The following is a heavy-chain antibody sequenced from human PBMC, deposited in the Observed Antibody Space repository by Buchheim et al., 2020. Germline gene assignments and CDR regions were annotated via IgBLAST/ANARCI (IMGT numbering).Heavy chain of an antibody. Sequence: EVQLLESGGGLVQPGGSLRLSCAASGFTFSSYAMSWVRQAPGKGLEWVSAISGSGGSTYYADSVKGRFTISRDNSKNTLYLQMNSLRAEDTAVYYCAKGWRCSGGSCYGSYWYFDLWGRGTL. D-gene: IGHD2-15*01. CDR1: GFTFSSYA. V-gene: IGHV3-23*01. J-gene: IGHJ2*01. CDR3: AKGWRCSGGSCYGSYWYFDL. CDR2: ISGSGGST.